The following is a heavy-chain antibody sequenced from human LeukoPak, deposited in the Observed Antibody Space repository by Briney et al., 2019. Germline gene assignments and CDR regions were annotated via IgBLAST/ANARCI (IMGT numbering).Heavy chain of an antibody. J-gene: IGHJ4*02. CDR3: AKSGLSRFDY. V-gene: IGHV3-53*01. CDR1: GFTVSRNY. Sequence: GGSLRLSCAASGFTVSRNYMSWVRQAPGKGLEWVSVLYSGGSTNYADSVKGRFTISRDNSKNTLYLQMNSLRADDTAVYYCAKSGLSRFDYWGQGTLVTVSS. CDR2: LYSGGST. D-gene: IGHD4/OR15-4a*01.